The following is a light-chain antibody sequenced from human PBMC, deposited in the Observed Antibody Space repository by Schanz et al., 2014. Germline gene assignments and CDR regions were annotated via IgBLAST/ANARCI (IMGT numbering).Light chain of an antibody. CDR2: EGS. J-gene: IGLJ2*01. CDR1: SSDVGSYNL. V-gene: IGLV2-14*02. Sequence: QSALTQPASVSGSPGQSITISCTGTSSDVGSYNLVSWYQQHPGKAPKLMIYEGSKRPSGVPDRFSGAKCGNTASLTISGLQAEDEADYYCSSYAGSNNFRFGGGTKLTVL. CDR3: SSYAGSNNFR.